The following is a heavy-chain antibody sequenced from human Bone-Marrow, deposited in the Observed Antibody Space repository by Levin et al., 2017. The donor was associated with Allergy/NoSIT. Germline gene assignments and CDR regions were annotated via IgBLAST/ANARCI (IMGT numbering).Heavy chain of an antibody. D-gene: IGHD3-22*01. CDR2: IYTSGST. J-gene: IGHJ6*02. CDR1: GGSISSYY. CDR3: ARESYDSSGYYYYYDGMDV. Sequence: PSETLSLTCTVSGGSISSYYWSWIRQPAGKGLEWIGRIYTSGSTNYNPSLKSRVTMSVDTSKNQFSLKLSSVTAADTAVYYCARESYDSSGYYYYYDGMDVWGQGTTVTVSS. V-gene: IGHV4-4*07.